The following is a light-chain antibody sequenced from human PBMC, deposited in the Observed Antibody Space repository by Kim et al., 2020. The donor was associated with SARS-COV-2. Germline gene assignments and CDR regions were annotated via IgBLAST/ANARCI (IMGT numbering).Light chain of an antibody. V-gene: IGLV3-1*01. J-gene: IGLJ1*01. CDR2: QDS. CDR3: QAWDSNTKV. Sequence: SYELTQPPSVSVSPGQTASITCSGDKLGDKYACWYQQKPGQSPVLVIYQDSKRPSGIPVRFSGSNSGNTATLTISGTQAMDEADYYCQAWDSNTKVFGTGTKVTVL. CDR1: KLGDKY.